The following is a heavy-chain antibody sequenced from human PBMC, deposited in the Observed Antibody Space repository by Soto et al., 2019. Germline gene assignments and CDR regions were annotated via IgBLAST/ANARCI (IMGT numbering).Heavy chain of an antibody. V-gene: IGHV3-53*01. CDR3: ARDKRDLRFLEWSYYFDY. CDR1: GFIVSNNY. CDR2: IYSGGST. D-gene: IGHD3-3*01. Sequence: GGSLRLSCAASGFIVSNNYMAWVRQAPGKGLEWVSIIYSGGSTYYADSVKGRFTISRDDSKNTLYLQMNSLRVEDTAVYYCARDKRDLRFLEWSYYFDYWGQGTLVTVSS. J-gene: IGHJ4*02.